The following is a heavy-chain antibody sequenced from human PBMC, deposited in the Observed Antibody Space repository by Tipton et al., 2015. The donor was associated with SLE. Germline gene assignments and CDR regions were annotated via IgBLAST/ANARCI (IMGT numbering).Heavy chain of an antibody. CDR3: ARGSLTVVQGIKETKTRRYKRFDP. CDR1: GGSIGSDY. Sequence: TLSLTCTVSGGSIGSDYWNWVRQPPGKGLEWIGYIYSSGSINYTPSLKNRVTISLDTSRNQFSLKLSSVTAADTAIYYCARGSLTVVQGIKETKTRRYKRFDPWGQGTLVTVSS. J-gene: IGHJ5*02. CDR2: IYSSGSI. D-gene: IGHD3-10*01. V-gene: IGHV4-59*01.